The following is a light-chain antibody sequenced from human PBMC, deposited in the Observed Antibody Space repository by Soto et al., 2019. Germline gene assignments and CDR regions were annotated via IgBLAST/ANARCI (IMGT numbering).Light chain of an antibody. Sequence: EIVMTQSPVTLSVSPGERASLSCRASQIVSNNFACYQQTPGQAPRLLIYGASTRATGIPARFSGSGSGTEFTLTISSLQSEDFAVYYCQQYNNWWTFGQGTKVDIK. CDR2: GAS. J-gene: IGKJ1*01. CDR3: QQYNNWWT. CDR1: QIVSNN. V-gene: IGKV3-15*01.